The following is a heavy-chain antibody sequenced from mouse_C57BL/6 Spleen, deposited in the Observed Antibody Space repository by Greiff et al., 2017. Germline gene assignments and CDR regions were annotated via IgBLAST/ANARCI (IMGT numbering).Heavy chain of an antibody. Sequence: QVQLQQPGAELVKPGASVKMSCKASGYTFTSYWITWVKQRPGQGLEWIGDIYPGSGSTNYNEKFKSKATLTVDTSSSTAYMQRSSLTSEDSAVYYGAREDYGSSYFDYWGQGTTLTVSS. J-gene: IGHJ2*01. V-gene: IGHV1-55*01. CDR2: IYPGSGST. CDR3: AREDYGSSYFDY. D-gene: IGHD1-1*01. CDR1: GYTFTSYW.